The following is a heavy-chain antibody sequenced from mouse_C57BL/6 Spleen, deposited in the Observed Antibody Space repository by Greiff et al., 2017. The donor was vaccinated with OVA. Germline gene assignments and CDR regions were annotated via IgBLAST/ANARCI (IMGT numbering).Heavy chain of an antibody. Sequence: QVQLKQPGAELVKPGASVKMSCKASGYTFTSYWITWVKQRPGQGLEWIGDIYPGSGSTNYNEKFKSKATMTVDTSSSTAYMQLSSLTSEDSAVYYCAIGDYGSFYAMDYWGQGTSVTVSS. CDR3: AIGDYGSFYAMDY. D-gene: IGHD1-1*01. J-gene: IGHJ4*01. CDR2: IYPGSGST. V-gene: IGHV1-55*01. CDR1: GYTFTSYW.